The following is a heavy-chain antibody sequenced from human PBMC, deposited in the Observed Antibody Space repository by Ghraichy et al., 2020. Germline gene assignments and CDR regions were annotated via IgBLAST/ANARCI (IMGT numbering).Heavy chain of an antibody. V-gene: IGHV4-61*02. D-gene: IGHD3-3*01. CDR3: ARGRITIFGVVTTYYFDY. CDR2: IYTSGST. Sequence: SETLSLTCTVSGGSISSGSYYWGWIRQPAGKGLEWIGRIYTSGSTNYNPSLKSRVTISVDTSKNQFSLKLSSVTAADTAVYYCARGRITIFGVVTTYYFDYWGQGTLVTVSS. J-gene: IGHJ4*02. CDR1: GGSISSGSYY.